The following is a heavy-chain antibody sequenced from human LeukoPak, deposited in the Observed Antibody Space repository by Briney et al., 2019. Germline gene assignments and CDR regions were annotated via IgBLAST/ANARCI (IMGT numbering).Heavy chain of an antibody. CDR1: GFTFSSYG. J-gene: IGHJ6*03. CDR2: IRYDGSNK. CDR3: AKGGGYEAQYYYYYLDV. Sequence: GGSLRLSCAASGFTFSSYGMYWVRQAPGKGLEWVAFIRYDGSNKYYADSVEGRFTISRDNSKNTLYLQMKSLRAEDTAVYYCAKGGGYEAQYYYYYLDVWGKGPTVTISS. D-gene: IGHD5-12*01. V-gene: IGHV3-30*02.